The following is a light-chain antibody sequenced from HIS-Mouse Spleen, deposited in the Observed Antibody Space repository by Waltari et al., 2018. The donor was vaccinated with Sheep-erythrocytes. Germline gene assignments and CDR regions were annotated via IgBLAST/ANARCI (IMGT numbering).Light chain of an antibody. V-gene: IGLV2-11*01. CDR3: CSYAGSYNHV. CDR2: DVS. CDR1: SSAVGGYNY. Sequence: QSALTQPRSVSGSPGQSVTISCTGPSSAVGGYNYVSWYQQHPGKAPKLMIYDVSKRPSGVTDRFSGSKSGNTASLTISGLQAEDEADYYCCSYAGSYNHVFATGTKVTVL. J-gene: IGLJ1*01.